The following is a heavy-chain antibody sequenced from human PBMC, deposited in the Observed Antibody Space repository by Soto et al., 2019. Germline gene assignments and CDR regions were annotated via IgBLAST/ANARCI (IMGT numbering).Heavy chain of an antibody. CDR1: GDSLSSGGHY. Sequence: SETLSLTCTVSGDSLSSGGHYWSWIRQHPGKGLEWIGHIYDSVNTYYSPSLRSRVTISADMSKNQFSLNLRSVTAADTAVYYCARVDKRGYFAILTDYWGQGTLVTVSS. CDR2: IYDSVNT. D-gene: IGHD3-9*01. J-gene: IGHJ4*02. CDR3: ARVDKRGYFAILTDY. V-gene: IGHV4-31*03.